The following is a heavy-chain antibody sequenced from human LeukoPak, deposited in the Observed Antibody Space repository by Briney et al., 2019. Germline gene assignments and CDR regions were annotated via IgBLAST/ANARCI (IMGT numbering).Heavy chain of an antibody. J-gene: IGHJ6*03. D-gene: IGHD5-12*01. Sequence: ASVKVSCKASGYTFTSYAMNWVRQAPGQGLEWMGWINTNTGNPTYAQGFTGRFVFSLDTSVSTAYLQISSLKAEDTAVYHCARTLRDSGSNYYMDVWGKGTTVTVSS. CDR3: ARTLRDSGSNYYMDV. CDR2: INTNTGNP. V-gene: IGHV7-4-1*02. CDR1: GYTFTSYA.